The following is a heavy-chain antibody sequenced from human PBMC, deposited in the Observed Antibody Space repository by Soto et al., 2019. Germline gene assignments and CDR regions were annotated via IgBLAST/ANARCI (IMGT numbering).Heavy chain of an antibody. Sequence: SGPTLVNPTQTLTLTCTFSGFSLSTSGMRVSWIRQPPGKALEWLARIDWDDDKFYSTSLKTRLTISKDTSKNQVVLTMTNMDPVDTATSYCARILADGYTFDYWGQGTLVTVSS. J-gene: IGHJ4*02. CDR2: IDWDDDK. CDR3: ARILADGYTFDY. CDR1: GFSLSTSGMR. V-gene: IGHV2-70*04. D-gene: IGHD5-12*01.